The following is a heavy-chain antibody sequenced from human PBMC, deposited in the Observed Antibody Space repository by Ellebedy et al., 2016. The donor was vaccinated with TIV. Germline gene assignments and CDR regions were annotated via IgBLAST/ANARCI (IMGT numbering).Heavy chain of an antibody. Sequence: GESLKISCAATGFTFSSYIMNWVRQAPGKGLEWVSYISSGITTTYYADSVKGRFTISRDNAKNSLYLQMNSLRDEDTAVYYCARDGNSVGGTYWYFDLWGRGTLVTVSA. D-gene: IGHD1-26*01. CDR3: ARDGNSVGGTYWYFDL. J-gene: IGHJ2*01. V-gene: IGHV3-48*02. CDR2: ISSGITTT. CDR1: GFTFSSYI.